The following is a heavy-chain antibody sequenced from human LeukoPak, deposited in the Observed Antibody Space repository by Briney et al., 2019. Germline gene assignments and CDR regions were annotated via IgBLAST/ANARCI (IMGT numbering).Heavy chain of an antibody. CDR2: IYSGGST. D-gene: IGHD2-2*02. Sequence: GGSLRLSCAASGFSFSIYGMHWVRQAPGKGLEWVSVIYSGGSTYYADSVKGRFTISRDNSKNTLYLQMNSLRAEDTAVYYCASLYCSSTSCYNRGAFDIWGQGTMVTVSS. V-gene: IGHV3-NL1*01. CDR1: GFSFSIYG. J-gene: IGHJ3*02. CDR3: ASLYCSSTSCYNRGAFDI.